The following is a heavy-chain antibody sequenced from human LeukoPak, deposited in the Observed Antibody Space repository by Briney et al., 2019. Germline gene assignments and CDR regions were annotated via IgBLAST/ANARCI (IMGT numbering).Heavy chain of an antibody. V-gene: IGHV6-1*01. CDR3: ARDPSATPGPFDY. CDR1: GDSVSSNSAA. Sequence: SQTLSLTCAISGDSVSSNSAAWNWIRLSPSRGLEWLGRTYFRSKWYNDYAVSVKSRITINPDTSKNQFSLQLNSVTPEDTAVYYCARDPSATPGPFDYWGQGTLVTVSS. D-gene: IGHD2-15*01. CDR2: TYFRSKWYN. J-gene: IGHJ4*02.